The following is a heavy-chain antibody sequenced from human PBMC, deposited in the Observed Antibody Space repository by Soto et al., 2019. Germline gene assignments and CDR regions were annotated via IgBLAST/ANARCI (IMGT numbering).Heavy chain of an antibody. D-gene: IGHD3-22*01. Sequence: QVQLVESGGGVVQPGRSLRLSCAASGFTFSSYGMHWVRQAPGKGLEWVAVIWYDGSNKYYADSVKGRFTISRDNSKNTLYLQMNRLRAEDTAVYYCARGTPPSIDSNWGQGTMVTVSS. CDR2: IWYDGSNK. J-gene: IGHJ3*01. CDR3: ARGTPPSIDSN. V-gene: IGHV3-33*01. CDR1: GFTFSSYG.